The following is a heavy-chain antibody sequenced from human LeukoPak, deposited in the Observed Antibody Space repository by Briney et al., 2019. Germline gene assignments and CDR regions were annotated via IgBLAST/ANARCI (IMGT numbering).Heavy chain of an antibody. D-gene: IGHD3-16*01. J-gene: IGHJ4*02. CDR2: MKLDGTEK. CDR3: ASDRFYFGV. Sequence: AGGPLRLSCAASGFTFSSYWMHWVRQAPGKGLEWVANMKLDGTEKYYVDSVKGRFTISRDNAKNLLYLQMNSLRAEDTAVYYCASDRFYFGVWGQGTLVTVSS. CDR1: GFTFSSYW. V-gene: IGHV3-7*05.